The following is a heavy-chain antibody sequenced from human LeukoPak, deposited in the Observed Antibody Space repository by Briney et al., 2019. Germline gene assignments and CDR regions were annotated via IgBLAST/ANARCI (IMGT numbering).Heavy chain of an antibody. Sequence: SETLSLTCVVYGGSFSAYYWNWIRQPPGKGLEWIGYIYYSGSTYYNPSLKSRVTISVDTSKNQFSLKLSSVTAADTAVYYCASSYYYVFDYWGQGTLVTVPS. J-gene: IGHJ4*02. V-gene: IGHV4-34*09. CDR3: ASSYYYVFDY. CDR1: GGSFSAYY. CDR2: IYYSGST. D-gene: IGHD3-10*02.